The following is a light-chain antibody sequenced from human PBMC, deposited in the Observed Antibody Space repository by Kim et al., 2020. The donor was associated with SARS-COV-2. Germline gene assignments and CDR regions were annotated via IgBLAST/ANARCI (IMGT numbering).Light chain of an antibody. CDR3: CSYAGSSTWV. CDR2: EGR. CDR1: SSDVGSYNL. Sequence: GQTITISCTGTSSDVGSYNLVSWYQQHPGKAPKLMIYEGRKRPSGVSNRFSCSKSGNMASLTISGLQAEDEADYYCCSYAGSSTWVFGGGTQLTVL. V-gene: IGLV2-23*01. J-gene: IGLJ3*02.